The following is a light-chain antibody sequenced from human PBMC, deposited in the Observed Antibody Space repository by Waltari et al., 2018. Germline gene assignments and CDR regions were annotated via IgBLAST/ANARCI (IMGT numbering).Light chain of an antibody. CDR2: LGS. Sequence: DIVVTQSPLSLPVTPGEPASISCRSSQSLLHRNGNNYLEWYLQKPWQSPQLLIYLGSNRASGVPDRFSGSGSGTDFTLRISRVEAEDVGVYYCMQSLQSLWTFGPGTKVEIK. J-gene: IGKJ1*01. V-gene: IGKV2-28*01. CDR1: QSLLHRNGNNY. CDR3: MQSLQSLWT.